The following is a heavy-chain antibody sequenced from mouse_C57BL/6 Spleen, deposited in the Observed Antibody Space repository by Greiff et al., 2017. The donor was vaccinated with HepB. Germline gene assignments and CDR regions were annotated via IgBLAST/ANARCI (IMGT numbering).Heavy chain of an antibody. J-gene: IGHJ4*01. V-gene: IGHV5-15*04. Sequence: EVMLVESGGGLVQPGGSLKLSCAASGFTFSDYGMAWVRQAPRKGPEWVAFISNLAYSIYYADTVTGRFTISRENAKNTLYLEMSSLRSEETAMYYCAELPSYYGCNYDAIDYWGQRTSVTVSS. D-gene: IGHD1-1*01. CDR1: GFTFSDYG. CDR3: AELPSYYGCNYDAIDY. CDR2: ISNLAYSI.